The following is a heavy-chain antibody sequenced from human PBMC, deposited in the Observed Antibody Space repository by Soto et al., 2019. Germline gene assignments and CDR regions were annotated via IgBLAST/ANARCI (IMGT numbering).Heavy chain of an antibody. CDR1: GGSISSGGYY. CDR2: IYYSGST. D-gene: IGHD3-9*01. J-gene: IGHJ6*02. CDR3: ARGLDYYGMDV. V-gene: IGHV4-31*03. Sequence: QVQLQESGPGLVKPSQTLSLTCTVSGGSISSGGYYWSWIRQHPGKGLEWIGYIYYSGSTYYNPSLKSRVTISVDASKNQVSLKLSSVTAADTAVYYCARGLDYYGMDVWGQGTTVTVSS.